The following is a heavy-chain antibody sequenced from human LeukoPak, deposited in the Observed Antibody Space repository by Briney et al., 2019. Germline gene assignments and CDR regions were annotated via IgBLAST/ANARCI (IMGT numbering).Heavy chain of an antibody. CDR3: ARDQYSSWDYDILTGNYYYYGMDV. D-gene: IGHD3-9*01. CDR1: GFTFSGYS. J-gene: IGHJ6*02. Sequence: GSLRLSCAASGFTFSGYSMNWVRQAPGKGLEWVSSISSSSSYIYYAGSVKGRFTISRDNAKNSLYLQMNSLRAEDTAVYYCARDQYSSWDYDILTGNYYYYGMDVWGQGTTVTVSS. V-gene: IGHV3-21*01. CDR2: ISSSSSYI.